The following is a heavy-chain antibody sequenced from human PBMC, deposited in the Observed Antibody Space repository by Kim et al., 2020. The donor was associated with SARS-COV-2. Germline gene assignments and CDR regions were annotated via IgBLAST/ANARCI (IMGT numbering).Heavy chain of an antibody. J-gene: IGHJ3*02. D-gene: IGHD6-13*01. V-gene: IGHV4-59*01. CDR1: GGSISSYY. Sequence: SETLSLTCTVSGGSISSYYWSWIRQPPGKGLEWIGYIYYSGSTNYNPSLKSRVTISVDTSKNQFSLKLSSVTAADTAVYYCARVLGSWYLGLDAFDIWGQGTMVTVAS. CDR2: IYYSGST. CDR3: ARVLGSWYLGLDAFDI.